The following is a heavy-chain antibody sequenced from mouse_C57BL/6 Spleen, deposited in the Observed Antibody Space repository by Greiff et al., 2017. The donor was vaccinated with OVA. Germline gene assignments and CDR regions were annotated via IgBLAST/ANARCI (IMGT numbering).Heavy chain of an antibody. Sequence: EVQLQQSGPGLAKPSQTLSLSCSVTGYSITSDYWNWFRKFPGNKLEYMGYISYSGSTYYNPSLTSRISITRDTSKNQYYLQLNSVTTEDTATYDWARETGYVDYWGQGTTLTVAS. D-gene: IGHD4-1*01. CDR3: ARETGYVDY. CDR1: GYSITSDY. J-gene: IGHJ2*01. CDR2: ISYSGST. V-gene: IGHV3-8*01.